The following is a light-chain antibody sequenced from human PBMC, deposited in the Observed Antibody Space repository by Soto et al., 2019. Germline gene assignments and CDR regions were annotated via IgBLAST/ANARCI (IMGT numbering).Light chain of an antibody. CDR1: QDISNY. J-gene: IGKJ3*01. Sequence: DIQMTQSPSSLSASVGDTVTITCQASQDISNYLNWYQQKTGKAPKLLITDASNLETGVPSRFSGSGSGTDFTFTISSLQPEDIATYYCQHYDNVPPGSTFGPETTGFTFGPGTRVDIK. V-gene: IGKV1-33*01. CDR3: QHYDNVPPGSTFGPETTGFT. CDR2: DAS.